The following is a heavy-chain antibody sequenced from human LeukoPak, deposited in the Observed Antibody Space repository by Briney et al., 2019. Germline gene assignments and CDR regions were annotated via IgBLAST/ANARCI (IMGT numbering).Heavy chain of an antibody. CDR1: GGPISGSMT. J-gene: IGHJ4*02. CDR3: ARAVTGAGLGL. CDR2: VHFDGRT. Sequence: SETLSLTCTVSGGPISGSMTWGWVRQPPGKGLEWIGNVHFDGRTASNPSLRSRVTLSLDTSTNQFSLKVNSVTATDTALYYCARAVTGAGLGLWGQGLLVTVSS. D-gene: IGHD6-19*01. V-gene: IGHV4-39*07.